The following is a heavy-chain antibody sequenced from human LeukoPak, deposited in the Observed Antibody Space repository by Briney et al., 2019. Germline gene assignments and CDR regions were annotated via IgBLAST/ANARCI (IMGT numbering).Heavy chain of an antibody. CDR3: ARHIVVVPAATLGRYFDL. CDR1: GFTFSSYA. CDR2: ISGSGGST. J-gene: IGHJ2*01. Sequence: PGGSLRLSCAASGFTFSSYAMSWVRQAPGKGLEWVSAISGSGGSTYYADSVKGRFTISRDNSKNTLYLQMNSLRAEDTAVYYCARHIVVVPAATLGRYFDLWGRGTLVTVS. V-gene: IGHV3-23*01. D-gene: IGHD2-2*01.